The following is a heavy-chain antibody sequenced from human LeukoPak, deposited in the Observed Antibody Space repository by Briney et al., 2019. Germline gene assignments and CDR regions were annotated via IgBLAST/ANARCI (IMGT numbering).Heavy chain of an antibody. CDR3: ARFGPAATEFTQYYYYYMDV. CDR1: GFTFSDYY. CDR2: ISSSGSTI. D-gene: IGHD2-2*01. V-gene: IGHV3-11*04. J-gene: IGHJ6*03. Sequence: GGSLRLSCAASGFTFSDYYMSWIRQAPGKGLEWVSYISSSGSTIYYADSVKGRFTISRDNAKNSLYLQMNSLRAEDTAVYYCARFGPAATEFTQYYYYYMDVRGKGTTVTVSS.